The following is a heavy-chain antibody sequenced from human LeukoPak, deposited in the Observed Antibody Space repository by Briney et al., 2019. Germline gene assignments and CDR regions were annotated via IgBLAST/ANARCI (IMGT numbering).Heavy chain of an antibody. CDR3: ARDPQPRSRLLWFGESTSNWFDP. V-gene: IGHV1-2*02. J-gene: IGHJ5*02. D-gene: IGHD3-10*01. CDR2: INPNSGGT. Sequence: GASVKVSCKASGYSFTGYYMHWVRQAPGQGLEWMGWINPNSGGTNYAQKFQGRVTMTRDTSISTAYMELSRLRSDDTAVYYCARDPQPRSRLLWFGESTSNWFDPWGQGTLVTVSS. CDR1: GYSFTGYY.